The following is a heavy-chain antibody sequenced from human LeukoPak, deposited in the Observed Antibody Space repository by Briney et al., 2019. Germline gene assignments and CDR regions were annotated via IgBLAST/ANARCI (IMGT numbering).Heavy chain of an antibody. CDR2: IYSVGST. V-gene: IGHV3-53*05. D-gene: IGHD3-3*01. J-gene: IGHJ4*02. Sequence: GGSLRLSCAASGFTVSSNYMSWVRQAPGKGLEWVSVIYSVGSTYYADSVKGRFTISRDNSKNTLYLQMNSLRAEDTAVYYCARDYDFWSGPSRGGQGTLVTVSS. CDR3: ARDYDFWSGPSR. CDR1: GFTVSSNY.